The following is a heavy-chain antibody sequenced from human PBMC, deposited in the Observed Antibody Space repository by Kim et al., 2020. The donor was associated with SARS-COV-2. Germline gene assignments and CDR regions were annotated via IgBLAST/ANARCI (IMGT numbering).Heavy chain of an antibody. Sequence: GGSLRLSCAASGFTFSSYWMHWVRQAPGKGLVWVSHTNSAGSDTNYADSVKGRFTISRDNAKNTLYLQMNSLGADDTAVYYCARGGQYNYFSLEYWGQGTLVTVSS. D-gene: IGHD5-18*01. V-gene: IGHV3-74*01. CDR3: ARGGQYNYFSLEY. CDR2: TNSAGSDT. CDR1: GFTFSSYW. J-gene: IGHJ4*02.